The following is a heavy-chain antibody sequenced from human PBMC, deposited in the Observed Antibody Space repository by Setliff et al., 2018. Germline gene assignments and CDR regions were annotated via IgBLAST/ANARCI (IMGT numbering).Heavy chain of an antibody. V-gene: IGHV3-7*01. CDR3: IDGRNRAWGVY. CDR1: GFAISSCW. Sequence: GGSLRLSCVASGFAISSCWMSWVRQAPGKGLEWMANVNPDGSGKYYVDSVKGRFTISRDNAKNSLYLQMDSLRVEDTAVYYCIDGRNRAWGVYWGQGTLVTVSS. CDR2: VNPDGSGK. J-gene: IGHJ4*02. D-gene: IGHD7-27*01.